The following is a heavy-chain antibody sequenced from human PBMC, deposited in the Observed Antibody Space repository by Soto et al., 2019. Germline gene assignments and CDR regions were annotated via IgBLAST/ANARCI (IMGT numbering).Heavy chain of an antibody. CDR3: ARGPLE. V-gene: IGHV1-2*02. Sequence: ASVKVSCKASGYTFTGYYLHRVRQAPGQGPEWVGKIDPDSGDTDQSQKFQGRVTLTRDTAIDTAYMELTRLTLDDTAIYYCARGPLEWGQGTLVTVSS. CDR1: GYTFTGYY. J-gene: IGHJ4*02. CDR2: IDPDSGDT.